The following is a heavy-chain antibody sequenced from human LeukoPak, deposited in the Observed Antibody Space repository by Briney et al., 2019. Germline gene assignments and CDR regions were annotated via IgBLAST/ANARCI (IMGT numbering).Heavy chain of an antibody. D-gene: IGHD6-6*01. V-gene: IGHV3-23*01. J-gene: IGHJ4*02. CDR2: ISGSGGSR. CDR3: AKDPYSSSSFHDY. CDR1: GFTFNSYA. Sequence: GGSLRLSCAASGFTFNSYAMSWVRQAPGKGLEWVSAISGSGGSRYYADSVKGRFTISRDNSKNMLYLQMNSLSAEDTAVYHCAKDPYSSSSFHDYWGQGTLVTVSS.